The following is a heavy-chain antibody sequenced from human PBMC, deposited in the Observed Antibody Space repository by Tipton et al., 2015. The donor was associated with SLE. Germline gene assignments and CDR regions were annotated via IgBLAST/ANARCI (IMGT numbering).Heavy chain of an antibody. J-gene: IGHJ3*02. D-gene: IGHD6-19*01. CDR3: ARPYGAVAEDAFDI. Sequence: PSFQGHVTISADKSISTAYLQWSSLKASDTAMYYCARPYGAVAEDAFDIWGQGTMVTVSS. V-gene: IGHV5-10-1*01.